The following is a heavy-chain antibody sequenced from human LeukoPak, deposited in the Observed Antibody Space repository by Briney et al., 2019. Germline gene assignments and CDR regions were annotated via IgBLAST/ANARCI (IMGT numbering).Heavy chain of an antibody. V-gene: IGHV3-21*06. J-gene: IGHJ4*02. CDR1: GFTFSSFR. CDR2: ISSSHI. Sequence: GGSLRLSCAASGFTFSSFRVNWVRQPPGKGLEWVSSISSSHIYYADSVRGRFTISRDDAKNSLYLQMNGLRAEDTAVYYCAREPYDSGGGWGQGTLVTVSS. D-gene: IGHD3-22*01. CDR3: AREPYDSGGG.